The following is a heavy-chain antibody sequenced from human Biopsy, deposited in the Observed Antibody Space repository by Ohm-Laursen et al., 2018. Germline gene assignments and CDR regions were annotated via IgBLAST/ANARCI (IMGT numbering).Heavy chain of an antibody. V-gene: IGHV4-61*01. CDR3: AGGMRTTGWPYFDY. Sequence: SDTLSLTCTLSGYSIIPSGPENWSWIRQPPGQGLQYIGFIYSGGNTNYNPSLRSRVTMSVDTSKNQFSLRLNSVTAADTAVYYCAGGMRTTGWPYFDYWGQGILVTVSS. CDR2: IYSGGNT. CDR1: GYSIIPSGPEN. D-gene: IGHD2/OR15-2a*01. J-gene: IGHJ4*02.